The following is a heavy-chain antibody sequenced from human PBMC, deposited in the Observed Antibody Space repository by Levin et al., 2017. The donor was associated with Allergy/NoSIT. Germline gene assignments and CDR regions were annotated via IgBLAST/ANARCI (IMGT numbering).Heavy chain of an antibody. V-gene: IGHV1-2*02. Sequence: GESLKISCKASGYTFTGYYMHWVRQAPGQGLEWMGWINPNSGGTNYAQKFQGRVTMTRDTSISTAYMELSRLRSDDTAVYYCARVMAPPLRGDILTHFDYWGQGTLVTVSS. CDR2: INPNSGGT. CDR3: ARVMAPPLRGDILTHFDY. J-gene: IGHJ4*02. D-gene: IGHD3-9*01. CDR1: GYTFTGYY.